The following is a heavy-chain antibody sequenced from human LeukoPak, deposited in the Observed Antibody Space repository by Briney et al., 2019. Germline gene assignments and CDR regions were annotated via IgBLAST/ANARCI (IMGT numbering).Heavy chain of an antibody. J-gene: IGHJ4*02. CDR3: ARAGQGDFWSGLRYFDY. V-gene: IGHV4-59*02. D-gene: IGHD3-3*01. Sequence: SETLSLTCTVSGDSVSSYYWSWIRQPPGKGLEWIGYISYSGSTNCNPSLRGRVTISIDTSKNQFSLKLSSVTAADTAVYYCARAGQGDFWSGLRYFDYWGQGTLVTVSS. CDR2: ISYSGST. CDR1: GDSVSSYY.